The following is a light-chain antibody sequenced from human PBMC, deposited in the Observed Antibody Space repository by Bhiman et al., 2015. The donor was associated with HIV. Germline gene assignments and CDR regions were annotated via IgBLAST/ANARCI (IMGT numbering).Light chain of an antibody. Sequence: QSVLTQPPSVSAAPGQKVTLSCSGTSSNIGNNYVSWYQQVPGAAPKVLIYENDKRPSGLPDRFSGSKSGTSATLGITGLQTGDEADYYCGTWDSSLSAVVFGGGTKLTVL. CDR2: END. CDR1: SSNIGNNY. J-gene: IGLJ2*01. V-gene: IGLV1-51*02. CDR3: GTWDSSLSAVV.